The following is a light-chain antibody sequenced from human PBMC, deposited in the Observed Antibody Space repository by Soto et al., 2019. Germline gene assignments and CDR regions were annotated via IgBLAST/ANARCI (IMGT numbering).Light chain of an antibody. J-gene: IGLJ1*01. CDR2: EVS. Sequence: QAGLTQPASVSGSPGQTITSSCTGTSSDVGAYNYVSWYQQHPGKAPKLMIYEVSNRPSGVSDRFSGSKSGNTASLTISGLQAADEADYYCSSKRTTASLVFGTGTKVTVL. V-gene: IGLV2-14*01. CDR1: SSDVGAYNY. CDR3: SSKRTTASLV.